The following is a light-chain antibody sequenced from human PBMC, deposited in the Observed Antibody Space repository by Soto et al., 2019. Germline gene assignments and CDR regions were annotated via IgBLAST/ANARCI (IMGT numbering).Light chain of an antibody. CDR3: QQRSQWPLT. CDR2: DAF. V-gene: IGKV3-11*01. J-gene: IGKJ4*01. Sequence: EIVLTQSPATLSLSPGERATLSCRASRSVGTSLEWFQQRPGQAPSLLIFDAFNRATGIPPRFSGSGSGTDFTRTISNLEPDDFAVYYCQQRSQWPLTFGGGTKVEIK. CDR1: RSVGTS.